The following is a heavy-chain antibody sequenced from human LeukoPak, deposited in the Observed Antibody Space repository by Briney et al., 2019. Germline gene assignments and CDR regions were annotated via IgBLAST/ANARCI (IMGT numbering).Heavy chain of an antibody. J-gene: IGHJ4*02. CDR3: AKDVRTTVVSFFDY. Sequence: GGSLRLSCAASGFTFSSYSMNWVRQAPGKGLEWVSAISGSGSSTYYTDSVKGRFTISRDNSKNTLYLQMNSLRAEDTAVYYCAKDVRTTVVSFFDYWGQGTLVTVSS. V-gene: IGHV3-23*01. CDR1: GFTFSSYS. CDR2: ISGSGSST. D-gene: IGHD4-23*01.